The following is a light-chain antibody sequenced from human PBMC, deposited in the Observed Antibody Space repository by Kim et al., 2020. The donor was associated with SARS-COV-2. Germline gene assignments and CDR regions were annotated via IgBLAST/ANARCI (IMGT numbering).Light chain of an antibody. V-gene: IGLV1-40*01. Sequence: GQRVPISFTGSSSNIGAGYDVHWYQQLPGTAPRLLIYGNSNRPSGVPDRFSGSKSVTSASLAITGLQAEDEADYYCQSYDSSLSVVFGGGTQLTVL. CDR1: SSNIGAGYD. CDR3: QSYDSSLSVV. J-gene: IGLJ2*01. CDR2: GNS.